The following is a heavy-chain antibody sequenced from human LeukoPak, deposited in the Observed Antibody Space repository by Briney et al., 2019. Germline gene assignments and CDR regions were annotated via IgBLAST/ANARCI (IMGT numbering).Heavy chain of an antibody. D-gene: IGHD6-6*01. V-gene: IGHV3-53*01. Sequence: PGGSLRLSCAAPGFTVSSDYMSWVRQAPGEGLEWVSVIYAGGTTYYADFVKGRFTISRDKSKNTLYLQMNSLRAEDTAVYYCARGRPGYYFEHWGQGTLVTVSS. J-gene: IGHJ4*02. CDR3: ARGRPGYYFEH. CDR1: GFTVSSDY. CDR2: IYAGGTT.